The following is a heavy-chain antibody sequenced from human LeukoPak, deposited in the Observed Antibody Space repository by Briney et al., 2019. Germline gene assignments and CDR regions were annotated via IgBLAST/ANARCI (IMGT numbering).Heavy chain of an antibody. V-gene: IGHV4-4*07. CDR2: IKTTGST. J-gene: IGHJ4*02. D-gene: IGHD3-10*01. Sequence: SETLSLTCRVSGASISTYYWSWIRQPVGKGLEWIGQIKTTGSTHYNSSLESRVTMSLDTSKKEFSLNLTSVTAADTAVYYCAKVAMYYYGSETYFFFDDWGQGILVTVSS. CDR3: AKVAMYYYGSETYFFFDD. CDR1: GASISTYY.